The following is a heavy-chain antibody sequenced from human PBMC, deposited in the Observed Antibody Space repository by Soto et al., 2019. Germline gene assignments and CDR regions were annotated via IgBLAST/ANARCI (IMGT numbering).Heavy chain of an antibody. CDR1: GFTFSSYA. CDR2: ISGSGGST. CDR3: AKDYEGAVAAGDAFDI. D-gene: IGHD6-19*01. J-gene: IGHJ3*02. V-gene: IGHV3-23*01. Sequence: EVQLLESGGGLVQPGGSLRLSCAASGFTFSSYAMSWVRQAPGKGLEWVSAISGSGGSTYYADSVKGRFTISKDNSKNTLYLHMNSLIDEDTAVYYCAKDYEGAVAAGDAFDIWGQGTMVTVSS.